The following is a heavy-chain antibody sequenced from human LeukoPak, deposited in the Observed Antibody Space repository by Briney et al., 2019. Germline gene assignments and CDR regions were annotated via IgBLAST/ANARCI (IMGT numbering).Heavy chain of an antibody. V-gene: IGHV4-59*01. J-gene: IGHJ4*02. CDR1: GVSISSYY. D-gene: IGHD3-3*01. CDR2: IYYSGST. Sequence: SETLSLTCTVSGVSISSYYWSWIRQPPGKRLEWIGYIYYSGSTNYNPSLKSRVTISVDTSKNQFSLKLSSVTAADTAVYYCASRSSIWSGYQDTLYYFDSWGQGTLVTVSS. CDR3: ASRSSIWSGYQDTLYYFDS.